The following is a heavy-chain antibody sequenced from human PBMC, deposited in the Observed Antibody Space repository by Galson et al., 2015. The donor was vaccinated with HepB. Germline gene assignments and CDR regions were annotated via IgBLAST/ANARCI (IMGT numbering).Heavy chain of an antibody. D-gene: IGHD5/OR15-5a*01. CDR3: ARDYAVSTKSYFGP. J-gene: IGHJ5*02. V-gene: IGHV1-18*01. CDR1: GYRFDTYG. CDR2: ISPYNGET. Sequence: QSGAEVKKPGPSVKVSCKASGYRFDTYGLNWVRQAPGQGLEWMGWISPYNGETKYAQKTQGRVTMTTDTSTRTVYMELRNLKSDDTAVYYCARDYAVSTKSYFGPWGQGTLVTVSS.